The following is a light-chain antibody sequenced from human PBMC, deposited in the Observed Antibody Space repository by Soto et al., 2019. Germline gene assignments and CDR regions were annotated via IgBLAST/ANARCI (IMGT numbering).Light chain of an antibody. CDR2: AAS. Sequence: EIVMTQSPATLSVSPGERATLSCRASQSVRSNLAWYQQKPGQAPRLVIYAASTRATGIPDRFSGSVSGTEFTLTISSLQSEDFAVYYCQQYNEWPPFTVGQGKRLEIK. CDR1: QSVRSN. CDR3: QQYNEWPPFT. J-gene: IGKJ5*01. V-gene: IGKV3-15*01.